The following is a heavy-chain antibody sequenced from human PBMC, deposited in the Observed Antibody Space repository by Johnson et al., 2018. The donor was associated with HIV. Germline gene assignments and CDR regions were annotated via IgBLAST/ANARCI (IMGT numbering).Heavy chain of an antibody. Sequence: QVQLVESGGCVVQPGGSQRLSCAASGFTFNNYGMHWVRQAPGKGLEWVAFIWYDGSNTYYADSVKGRFTISRDNSKNILYLQMNSLRGEDTAVYYCARALLIAARLGAFDIWGQGTMVTVSS. CDR1: GFTFNNYG. J-gene: IGHJ3*02. CDR3: ARALLIAARLGAFDI. CDR2: IWYDGSNT. D-gene: IGHD6-6*01. V-gene: IGHV3-33*01.